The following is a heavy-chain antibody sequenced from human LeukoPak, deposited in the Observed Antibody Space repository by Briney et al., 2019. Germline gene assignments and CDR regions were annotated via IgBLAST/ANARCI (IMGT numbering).Heavy chain of an antibody. CDR2: IYYSEST. CDR3: ARSHIVAVTGFAFDI. CDR1: GGSISSSSYY. J-gene: IGHJ3*02. D-gene: IGHD2-21*02. Sequence: SETLSLTCTVSGGSISSSSYYWGWIRQPPGKGLEWIGSIYYSESTYYNPSLKSRVTITVDTSKNQFSLKLSSVTAADTTVYYCARSHIVAVTGFAFDIWGQGTLVTVSS. V-gene: IGHV4-39*01.